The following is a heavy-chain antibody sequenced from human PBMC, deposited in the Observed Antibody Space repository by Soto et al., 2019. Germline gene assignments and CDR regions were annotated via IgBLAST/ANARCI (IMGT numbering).Heavy chain of an antibody. V-gene: IGHV4-34*01. J-gene: IGHJ5*02. D-gene: IGHD6-6*01. CDR3: ARGNVAARFGNWFDP. CDR1: GGSFSGYY. CDR2: INHSGST. Sequence: PSETLSLTCAVYGGSFSGYYWSWIRQPPGKGLEWIGEINHSGSTNYNPSLKSRVTISVDTSKNQFSLKLSSVTAADTAVYYCARGNVAARFGNWFDPWGQGTLVTVSS.